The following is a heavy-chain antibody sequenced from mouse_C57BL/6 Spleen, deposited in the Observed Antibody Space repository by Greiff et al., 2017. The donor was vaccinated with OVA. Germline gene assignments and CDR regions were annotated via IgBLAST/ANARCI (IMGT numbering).Heavy chain of an antibody. CDR1: GYTFTSYG. Sequence: VQLQQSGAELARPGASVKLSCKASGYTFTSYGISWVKQRTGQGLEWIGEIYPRSGNTYYNEKFKGKATLTAEKYSSTAYMELRSLTSEDSAVYFCARLMGSSGYYWGQGTTLTVSS. V-gene: IGHV1-81*01. CDR2: IYPRSGNT. D-gene: IGHD3-2*02. J-gene: IGHJ2*01. CDR3: ARLMGSSGYY.